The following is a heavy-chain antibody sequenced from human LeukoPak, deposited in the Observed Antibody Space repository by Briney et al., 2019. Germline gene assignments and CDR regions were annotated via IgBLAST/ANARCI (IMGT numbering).Heavy chain of an antibody. CDR1: GFTFSSYA. V-gene: IGHV3-30-3*01. J-gene: IGHJ4*02. CDR3: ASYYFDY. Sequence: GGSLRLSCAASGFTFSSYAMHWVRQAPGKGLEWVAVISYDGSNKYYADSVKGRFTISRDNAKNSLYLQMNSLRAEDTAVYYCASYYFDYWGQGTLVIVSS. CDR2: ISYDGSNK.